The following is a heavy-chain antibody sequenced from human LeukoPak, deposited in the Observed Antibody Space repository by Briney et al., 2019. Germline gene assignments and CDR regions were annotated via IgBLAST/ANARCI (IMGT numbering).Heavy chain of an antibody. CDR2: IKQDGSEK. V-gene: IGHV3-7*03. Sequence: GGSLRLSCAASGFTFSNSWMSWVRQAPGKGLEWVANIKQDGSEKYYVDSVKGRFTISRDNSKNTLYLQMNSLRAEDTAVYYCAKDGDYYAYWGQGTLVTVSS. J-gene: IGHJ4*02. CDR1: GFTFSNSW. D-gene: IGHD3-10*01. CDR3: AKDGDYYAY.